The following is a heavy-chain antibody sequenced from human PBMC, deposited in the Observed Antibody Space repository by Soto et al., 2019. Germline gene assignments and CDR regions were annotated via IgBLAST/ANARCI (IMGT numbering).Heavy chain of an antibody. J-gene: IGHJ6*02. CDR3: ARDIAAAGTSYYYYGMDV. Sequence: PGGSLRLSCAASGFTFSSYGMHWVRQAPGKGLEWAAVIWYDGSNKYYADSVKGRFTISRDNSKNTLYLQMNSLRAEDTAVYYCARDIAAAGTSYYYYGMDVWGQGTTVTVSS. CDR1: GFTFSSYG. V-gene: IGHV3-33*01. D-gene: IGHD6-13*01. CDR2: IWYDGSNK.